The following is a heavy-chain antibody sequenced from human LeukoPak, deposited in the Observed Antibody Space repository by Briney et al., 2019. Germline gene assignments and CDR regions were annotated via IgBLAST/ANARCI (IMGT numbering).Heavy chain of an antibody. CDR1: GGSISSGGYS. D-gene: IGHD7-27*01. CDR2: IYHSGST. Sequence: PSETLSLTCAVYGGSISSGGYSWSWIRQPPGKGLEWIGYIYHSGSTYYNPSLKSRVTISVDRSKNQFSLKLSSVTAADTAVYYCARVGTGDYFDYWGQGALVTVSS. V-gene: IGHV4-30-2*01. CDR3: ARVGTGDYFDY. J-gene: IGHJ4*02.